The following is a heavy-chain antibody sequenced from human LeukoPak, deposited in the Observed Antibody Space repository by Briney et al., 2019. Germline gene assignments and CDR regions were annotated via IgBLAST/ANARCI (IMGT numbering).Heavy chain of an antibody. V-gene: IGHV3-7*05. CDR3: ASVGGAYYPGAFDI. CDR1: GFTFSSYA. Sequence: PGGSLRLSCAASGFTFSSYAMSWVRQAPGKGLGWVANINQDGSETYYVDSVKGRFIISRDNAKNSLYLQMNSLRAEDAAVYYCASVGGAYYPGAFDIWGQGTMVTVSS. D-gene: IGHD1-26*01. J-gene: IGHJ3*02. CDR2: INQDGSET.